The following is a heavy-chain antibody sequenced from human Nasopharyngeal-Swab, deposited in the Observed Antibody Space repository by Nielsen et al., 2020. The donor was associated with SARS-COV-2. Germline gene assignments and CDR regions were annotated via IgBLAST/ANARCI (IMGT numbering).Heavy chain of an antibody. V-gene: IGHV3-73*01. CDR3: TTDYYFDY. CDR2: IGDNAHSYAT. Sequence: GESLKISCAASGFLFSGSAIHWVRQASGKGLEWVGRIGDNAHSYATTYAASMEGRFTISRTDSNNTAYLEMDSLKTEDTALYYCTTDYYFDYWGQGTLVTVSS. CDR1: GFLFSGSA. J-gene: IGHJ4*02.